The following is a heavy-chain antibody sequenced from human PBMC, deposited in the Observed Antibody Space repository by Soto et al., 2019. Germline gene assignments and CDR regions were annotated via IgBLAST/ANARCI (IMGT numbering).Heavy chain of an antibody. J-gene: IGHJ4*02. D-gene: IGHD6-19*01. Sequence: SETLSLTCTVSGGSVTSYYWSWIRQPPGKGLEWIGEINHSGSTNYNPSLKSRVTISVDTSKNQFSLKLSSVTAADTAVYYCARVRGWENYWGQGTLVTVSS. CDR2: INHSGST. CDR3: ARVRGWENY. V-gene: IGHV4-34*01. CDR1: GGSVTSYY.